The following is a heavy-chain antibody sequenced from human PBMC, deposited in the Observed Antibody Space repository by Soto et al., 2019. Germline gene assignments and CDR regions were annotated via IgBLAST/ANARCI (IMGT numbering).Heavy chain of an antibody. CDR2: INHSGST. J-gene: IGHJ3*02. Sequence: QVQLQQWGAGLLKPSETLSLTCAVYGGSFSGYYWSWIRQPPGKGLEWIGEINHSGSTNYNPSLKSRVTISVETSKNQFSLKLSYVTAAYTAVYYCARGWSRAAGVPRSVVVAKKGLYSFDIWGQGTMVTVSS. CDR1: GGSFSGYY. D-gene: IGHD3-22*01. V-gene: IGHV4-34*01. CDR3: ARGWSRAAGVPRSVVVAKKGLYSFDI.